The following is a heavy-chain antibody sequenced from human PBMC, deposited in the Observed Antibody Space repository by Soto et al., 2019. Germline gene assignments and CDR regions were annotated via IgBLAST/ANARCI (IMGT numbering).Heavy chain of an antibody. D-gene: IGHD3-22*01. J-gene: IGHJ3*02. V-gene: IGHV1-46*01. CDR2: INPSGGST. Sequence: GASVKVSCKASGYTFTSYYMHWVRQAPGQGLEWMGIINPSGGSTSYAQKFQGRVTMTRDTSTSTVYMELSSLRSEDTAVYYCAREDYYDSSGYYKGPYNDAFDIWGQGTMVTVSS. CDR1: GYTFTSYY. CDR3: AREDYYDSSGYYKGPYNDAFDI.